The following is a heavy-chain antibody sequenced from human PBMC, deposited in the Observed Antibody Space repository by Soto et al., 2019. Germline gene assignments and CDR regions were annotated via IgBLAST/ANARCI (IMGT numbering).Heavy chain of an antibody. J-gene: IGHJ3*02. CDR3: AREGWAFDI. CDR2: IWYDGSNK. Sequence: QVQLVESGGGVVQPGRSLRLSCAASGFTFSSYGMHWVRQAPGKGLEWVAVIWYDGSNKYYADSVKGRFTISRDNSKTTLYLQMNSLRAEDTAVYYCAREGWAFDIWGQGTMVTVSS. CDR1: GFTFSSYG. D-gene: IGHD6-19*01. V-gene: IGHV3-33*01.